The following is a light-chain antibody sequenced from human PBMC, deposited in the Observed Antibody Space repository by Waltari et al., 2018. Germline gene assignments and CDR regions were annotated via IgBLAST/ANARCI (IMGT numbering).Light chain of an antibody. J-gene: IGLJ3*02. CDR3: CSYTTSSTWV. V-gene: IGLV2-14*03. CDR1: GSDIRCYNF. Sequence: QSALTQSAFVSGSPGQPIPITCTGTGSDIRCYNFVSWYQHYPGKAPKRIIFDVTKRPSGVSNRFSGSKSGNTASLTISGLQAEDEADYYCCSYTTSSTWVFGGGTKLTV. CDR2: DVT.